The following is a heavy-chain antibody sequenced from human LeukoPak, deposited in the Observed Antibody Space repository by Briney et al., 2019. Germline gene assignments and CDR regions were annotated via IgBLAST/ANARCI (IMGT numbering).Heavy chain of an antibody. CDR1: GFTFSNYW. V-gene: IGHV3-74*01. D-gene: IGHD6-19*01. CDR3: ARVPGSGWFTAVDY. CDR2: ISSEGSVT. Sequence: GGSLRRSCAASGFTFSNYWMYWVRQVPGEGLVWVSRISSEGSVTNYADSVKGRFTISRDNAKNTLYLVMNNLRADDTAVYFCARVPGSGWFTAVDYWGQGTLVSVSS. J-gene: IGHJ4*02.